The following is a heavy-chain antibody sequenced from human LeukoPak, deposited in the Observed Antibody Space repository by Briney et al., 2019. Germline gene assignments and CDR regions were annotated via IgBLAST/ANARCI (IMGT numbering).Heavy chain of an antibody. D-gene: IGHD3-22*01. J-gene: IGHJ4*02. Sequence: GGSLRLSCAASGFTFSSYEMNWVRQAPGKGLEWVSYISSSGSTIYYADSVKGRFTISRDNAKNSLYLQMNSLRAEDTAVYYCARGLAGYYESSGPPDYWGQGTLVTVSS. V-gene: IGHV3-48*03. CDR3: ARGLAGYYESSGPPDY. CDR2: ISSSGSTI. CDR1: GFTFSSYE.